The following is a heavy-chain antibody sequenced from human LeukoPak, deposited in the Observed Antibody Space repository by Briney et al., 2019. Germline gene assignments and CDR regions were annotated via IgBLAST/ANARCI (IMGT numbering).Heavy chain of an antibody. Sequence: PGGSLRLSCTVSGFTVSSNSMSWVRQAPGKGLEWVSFIYSDNTHYSDSVKGRVTISRDNSKNTMYLQMNSLRAEDTAVYYCAKDSPLLWFGELGQNWFDPWGQGTLVTVSS. J-gene: IGHJ5*02. CDR3: AKDSPLLWFGELGQNWFDP. CDR2: IYSDNT. V-gene: IGHV3-53*01. CDR1: GFTVSSNS. D-gene: IGHD3-10*01.